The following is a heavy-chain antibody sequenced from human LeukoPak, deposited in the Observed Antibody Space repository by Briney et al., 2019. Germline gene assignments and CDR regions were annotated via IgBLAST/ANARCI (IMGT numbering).Heavy chain of an antibody. CDR2: ISAYNGNT. D-gene: IGHD3-22*01. V-gene: IGHV1-18*01. CDR1: GYTFTSYG. Sequence: ASVKVSCKASGYTFTSYGISWVRQAPGQGLEWMGWISAYNGNTNYAQKLQGRVTMTTDTSTSTAYMELRSLRSDDTAVYYCATGGKYYYDSSGYDYWGQGTLVTVSS. J-gene: IGHJ4*02. CDR3: ATGGKYYYDSSGYDY.